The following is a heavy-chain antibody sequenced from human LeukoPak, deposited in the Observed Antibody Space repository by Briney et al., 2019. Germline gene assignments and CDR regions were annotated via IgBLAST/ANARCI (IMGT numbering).Heavy chain of an antibody. D-gene: IGHD2-2*01. Sequence: SETLSLTCAVSGGSFSGYSWSWIRQPPGKGLEWIGEINHSGSTNYNPSLKSRVTISVDTSKNQFSLKLSSATAADTAVYYCARAHAYCSSTSGYRYFDDWGQGTLVTVSS. CDR3: ARAHAYCSSTSGYRYFDD. V-gene: IGHV4-34*01. J-gene: IGHJ4*02. CDR1: GGSFSGYS. CDR2: INHSGST.